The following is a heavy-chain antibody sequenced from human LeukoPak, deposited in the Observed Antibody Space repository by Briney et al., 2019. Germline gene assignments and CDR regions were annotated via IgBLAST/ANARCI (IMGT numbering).Heavy chain of an antibody. CDR1: GYSVTSYW. Sequence: GESLKISCNGSGYSVTSYWMRGVRQMPGKSLEWMGIIYPGDSDTRYSPSFQGQVTISAYKSISTAYLQWSSLKASDTAMYYCARLLTYYYGSGSLFDYWGQGTLVTVSS. J-gene: IGHJ4*02. CDR2: IYPGDSDT. CDR3: ARLLTYYYGSGSLFDY. D-gene: IGHD3-10*01. V-gene: IGHV5-51*03.